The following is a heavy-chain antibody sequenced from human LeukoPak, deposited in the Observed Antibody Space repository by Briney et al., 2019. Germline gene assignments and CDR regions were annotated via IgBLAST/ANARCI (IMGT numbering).Heavy chain of an antibody. V-gene: IGHV4-39*01. CDR2: IYYSGST. CDR3: ARHEYSGSYYGLSWFDP. D-gene: IGHD1-26*01. Sequence: KTSETLSLNCTVSGGSISSSGYYWRWIRQPPGKGLEWIASIYYSGSTYYNPSLTSRVTISVDTSKNQLSLKLSSMTAADTAVYYCARHEYSGSYYGLSWFDPWGQGTLVTVSS. CDR1: GGSISSSGYY. J-gene: IGHJ5*02.